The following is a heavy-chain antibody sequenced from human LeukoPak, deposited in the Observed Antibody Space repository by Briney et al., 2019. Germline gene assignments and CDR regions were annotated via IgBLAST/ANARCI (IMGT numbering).Heavy chain of an antibody. Sequence: HPGGSLRLSCAASGFTFSSYWMSWVRQAPGKGLEWVANIKQDGSEKYYVDSVKGRFTISRDNAKNSLYLQMNSLRAEDTAVYYCARDSPGGSYLSPPFAHNDYWGQGTLVTVSS. J-gene: IGHJ4*02. V-gene: IGHV3-7*01. D-gene: IGHD1-26*01. CDR1: GFTFSSYW. CDR2: IKQDGSEK. CDR3: ARDSPGGSYLSPPFAHNDY.